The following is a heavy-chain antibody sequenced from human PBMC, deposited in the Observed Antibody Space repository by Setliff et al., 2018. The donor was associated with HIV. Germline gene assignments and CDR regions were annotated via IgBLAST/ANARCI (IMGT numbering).Heavy chain of an antibody. Sequence: GGSLRLSCVASGFTFSSYDMHWVRQAPGKGLEWVTFIRYDGSNKYYADSVKGRFTISRDNSKNTLYLQMSSLRAEDTAVYYCAKGGQLWFSYFDYWGQGTLVTVSS. D-gene: IGHD5-18*01. CDR3: AKGGQLWFSYFDY. CDR1: GFTFSSYD. J-gene: IGHJ4*02. CDR2: IRYDGSNK. V-gene: IGHV3-30*02.